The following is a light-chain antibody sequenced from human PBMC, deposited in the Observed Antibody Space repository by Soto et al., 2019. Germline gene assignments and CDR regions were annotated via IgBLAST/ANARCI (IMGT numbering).Light chain of an antibody. CDR3: QQYNSFMWT. J-gene: IGKJ1*01. CDR2: DAS. Sequence: DIQMTQSPSTLSASVGDRVTITCRASQSISSWLAWYQQKPGKAPKLLIYDASSLESGVPSRFSCSGSGTEFTLTISSLQPDDFATYYCQQYNSFMWTFGQGTKVDIK. CDR1: QSISSW. V-gene: IGKV1-5*01.